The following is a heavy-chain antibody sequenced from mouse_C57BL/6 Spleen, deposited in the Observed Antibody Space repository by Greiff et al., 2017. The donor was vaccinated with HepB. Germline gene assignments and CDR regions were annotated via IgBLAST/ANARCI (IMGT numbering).Heavy chain of an antibody. D-gene: IGHD2-4*01. J-gene: IGHJ2*01. CDR3: ARSPQMDYDEGGFDY. CDR1: GYTFTSYG. CDR2: IYPRSGNT. Sequence: VQLQQSGAELARPGASVKLSCKASGYTFTSYGISWVKQRTGQGLEWIGEIYPRSGNTYYNEKFKGKATMTADKSSSTAYMELRRLTSEDSSVYFCARSPQMDYDEGGFDYWGQGTTRTVSS. V-gene: IGHV1-81*01.